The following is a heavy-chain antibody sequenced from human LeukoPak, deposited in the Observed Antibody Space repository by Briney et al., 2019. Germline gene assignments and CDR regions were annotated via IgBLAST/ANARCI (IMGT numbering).Heavy chain of an antibody. CDR2: IYYSGST. J-gene: IGHJ4*02. V-gene: IGHV4-59*01. Sequence: SETLSLTCTVSGGSISSYYWSWIRQPPGKGLEWIGYIYYSGSTNYNPSLKSRVTISVDTSKNQFSLKLSSVTAADTAVYYCASTKNYDSSGYYSPLGYWGQGTLVTVSS. D-gene: IGHD3-22*01. CDR3: ASTKNYDSSGYYSPLGY. CDR1: GGSISSYY.